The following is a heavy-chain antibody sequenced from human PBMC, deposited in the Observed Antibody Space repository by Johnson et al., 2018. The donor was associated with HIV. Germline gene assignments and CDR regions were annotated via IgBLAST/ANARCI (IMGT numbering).Heavy chain of an antibody. CDR1: GFTFSNAW. D-gene: IGHD2-15*01. CDR3: ARGGCSGGSCYSHDAFDI. J-gene: IGHJ3*02. CDR2: ISYDGSNK. V-gene: IGHV3-30-3*01. Sequence: QVQLVESGGGLVKPGGSLRLSCEASGFTFSNAWMSWVRQAPGKGLEWVAVISYDGSNKYYADSVKGRFTISRDNSKNTLYLQMNSLRAEDTAVYYCARGGCSGGSCYSHDAFDIWGQGTMVTVSS.